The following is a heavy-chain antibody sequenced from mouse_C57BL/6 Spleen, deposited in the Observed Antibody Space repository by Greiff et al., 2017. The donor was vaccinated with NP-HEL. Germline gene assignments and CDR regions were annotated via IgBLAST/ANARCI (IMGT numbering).Heavy chain of an antibody. CDR3: ARWVSGYWYFDY. CDR1: GYTFTSYW. V-gene: IGHV1-55*01. J-gene: IGHJ2*01. Sequence: QVQLQQPGAELVKPGASVKMSCKASGYTFTSYWITWVKQRPGQGLEWIGDIYPGSGSTNYNEKFKSKATLTVDTSSSTAYMQLSSLTSEDSAVYYCARWVSGYWYFDYWGQGTTLTVSS. D-gene: IGHD3-2*02. CDR2: IYPGSGST.